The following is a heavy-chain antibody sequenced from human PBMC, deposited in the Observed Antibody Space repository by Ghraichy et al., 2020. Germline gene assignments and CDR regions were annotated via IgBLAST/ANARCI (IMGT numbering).Heavy chain of an antibody. V-gene: IGHV3-48*02. CDR1: GFTFSSYS. CDR3: ARDISRYSSSSLWFTP. CDR2: ISSSSSTI. D-gene: IGHD6-6*01. J-gene: IGHJ5*02. Sequence: GGSLRLSCAASGFTFSSYSMNWVRQAPGKGLEWVSYISSSSSTIYYADSVKGRFTISRDNAKNSLYLQMNSLSDEDTSVYYCARDISRYSSSSLWFTPWGHGTLLTVSS.